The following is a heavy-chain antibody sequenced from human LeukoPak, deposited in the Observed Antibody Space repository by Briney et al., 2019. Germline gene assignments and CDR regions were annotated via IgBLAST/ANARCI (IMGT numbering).Heavy chain of an antibody. CDR2: IYPDDSDT. V-gene: IGHV5-51*01. CDR1: GYIFTTYW. CDR3: ARLLYYFDSSGYYYAPKAFDI. J-gene: IGHJ3*02. Sequence: GESLKISCKGSGYIFTTYWIGWVRQMPGKGLGWMGIIYPDDSDTRYSPSFQGQVTISADKSINTAYLQWSSLKASDTAMYYCARLLYYFDSSGYYYAPKAFDIWGQGTMVTVSS. D-gene: IGHD3-22*01.